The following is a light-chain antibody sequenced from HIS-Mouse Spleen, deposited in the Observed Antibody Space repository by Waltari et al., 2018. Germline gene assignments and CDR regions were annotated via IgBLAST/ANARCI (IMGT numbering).Light chain of an antibody. CDR1: SSDVGGYNY. CDR3: CSYAGSYTGV. Sequence: QSALTQPRSVSGSPGQSVTISCTGTSSDVGGYNYVSWYQQHPGKAPKRMIADVSKRTSGGPDRFSGSKSGNTASLTISGRQAEDEADYYCCSYAGSYTGVFGTGTKVTVL. CDR2: DVS. J-gene: IGLJ1*01. V-gene: IGLV2-11*01.